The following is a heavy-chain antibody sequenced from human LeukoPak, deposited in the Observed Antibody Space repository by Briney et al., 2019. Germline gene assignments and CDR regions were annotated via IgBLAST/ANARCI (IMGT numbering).Heavy chain of an antibody. Sequence: PGGSLRLSCAASGFTVRSNYMSWVRQAPGKGLEWVSVIYSGGSTYYADSVKGRFTISRDNSENTLYLQMNSLRAEDTAVYYCARDIKGRYFDYWGQGTLVTVSS. V-gene: IGHV3-53*01. CDR2: IYSGGST. J-gene: IGHJ4*02. D-gene: IGHD3-10*01. CDR1: GFTVRSNY. CDR3: ARDIKGRYFDY.